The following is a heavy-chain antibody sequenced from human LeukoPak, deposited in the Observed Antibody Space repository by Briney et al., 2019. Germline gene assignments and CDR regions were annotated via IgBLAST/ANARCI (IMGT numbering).Heavy chain of an antibody. J-gene: IGHJ4*02. D-gene: IGHD2-2*01. CDR1: GFTFSSYS. CDR3: ARAVVVPAALYGGLDY. CDR2: ISSSSSNYI. V-gene: IGHV3-21*05. Sequence: GGSLRLSCAASGFTFSSYSMKWVRQAPGEGLEWVSYISSSSSNYIYYADSVKGRFTISRDNAKNSLYLQMNSLRAEDTAVYYWARAVVVPAALYGGLDYWGQGTQVTVSS.